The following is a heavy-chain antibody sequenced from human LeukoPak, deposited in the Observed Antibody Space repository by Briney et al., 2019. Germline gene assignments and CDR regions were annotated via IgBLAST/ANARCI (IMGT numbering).Heavy chain of an antibody. CDR2: IYYSGST. Sequence: ETLSLTCTVSGGSISSYYWSWIRQPPGKGLEWIGYIYYSGSTNYNPSLKSRVTISVDTSKNQFTLKLSSVTAADTAVYYCARPRVPAAPVAFDIWGQRTIVT. CDR3: ARPRVPAAPVAFDI. D-gene: IGHD2-2*01. V-gene: IGHV4-59*08. CDR1: GGSISSYY. J-gene: IGHJ3*02.